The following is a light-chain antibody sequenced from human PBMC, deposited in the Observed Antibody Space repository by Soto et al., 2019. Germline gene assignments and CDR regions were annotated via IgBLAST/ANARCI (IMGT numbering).Light chain of an antibody. J-gene: IGLJ2*01. CDR3: AAWDDSLSGVV. CDR1: SSNIGSSY. V-gene: IGLV1-47*01. Sequence: QSVLTQPPSASGTPGQRVTISCSGSSSNIGSSYVYWYQQLSGKAPKLLIYKNNQRPSGVPDRFSASKSGTSASLAISGLRSEDEADYYCAAWDDSLSGVVFGGGTKVTVL. CDR2: KNN.